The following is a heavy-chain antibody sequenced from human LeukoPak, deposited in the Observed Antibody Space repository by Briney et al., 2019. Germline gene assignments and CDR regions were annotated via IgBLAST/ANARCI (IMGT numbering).Heavy chain of an antibody. CDR3: ARSSIGYYYYYYMDV. V-gene: IGHV4-59*01. Sequence: SETLSLTCTVSGGSISSYYWSWIRQPPGKGLEWIGYIYYSGSTNYNPSLKSRVTISVDTSKNQFSLKLSSVTAADTAVYYCARSSIGYYYYYYMDVWGKGTTVTVSS. CDR2: IYYSGST. J-gene: IGHJ6*03. D-gene: IGHD2-15*01. CDR1: GGSISSYY.